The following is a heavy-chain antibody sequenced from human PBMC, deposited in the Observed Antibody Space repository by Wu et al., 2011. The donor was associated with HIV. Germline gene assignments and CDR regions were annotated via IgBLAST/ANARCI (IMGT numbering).Heavy chain of an antibody. Sequence: QVQLVQSGAEVKKSGASVKVSCKASGHTFADYGITWVRQAPGQGLEWMGWIRPSNGDTKYAEKFEVRVTMTTDASTNTAYMELRSLRSDDTAVYFCARGSASWRTGYFYMDVWGRGTTVTVSS. CDR1: GHTFADYG. J-gene: IGHJ6*03. D-gene: IGHD2-2*01. V-gene: IGHV1-18*01. CDR3: ARGSASWRTGYFYMDV. CDR2: IRPSNGDT.